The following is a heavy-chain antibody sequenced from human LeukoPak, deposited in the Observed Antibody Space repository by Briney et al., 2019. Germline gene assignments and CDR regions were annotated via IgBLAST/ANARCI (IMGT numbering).Heavy chain of an antibody. J-gene: IGHJ4*02. CDR2: RYFRGST. D-gene: IGHD6-13*01. CDR3: GRQENRIAAASAGY. CDR1: GDSISTSSSY. Sequence: SETLSLTCFVSGDSISTSSSYWGWIRQPPGKGLEWIGSRYFRGSTYYNPSLKSQVTISEDTSKNQLSLNLSSVTAADTAVYYCGRQENRIAAASAGYWGQGVLVTVSS. V-gene: IGHV4-39*01.